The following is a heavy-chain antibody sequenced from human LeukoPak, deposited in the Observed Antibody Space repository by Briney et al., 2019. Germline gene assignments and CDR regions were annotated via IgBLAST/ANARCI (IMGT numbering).Heavy chain of an antibody. CDR1: GGSISSYY. Sequence: PSETLSLTCTVSGGSISSYYWSWIRQPAGKGLEWVGRIYTSGSTNYNPSLKRRVTMSVDTSKNQFSLKLSSVTAADTAVYYCARVVSPCSGGSCYPGDYYYYMDVWGKGTTVTVSS. V-gene: IGHV4-4*07. J-gene: IGHJ6*03. D-gene: IGHD2-15*01. CDR2: IYTSGST. CDR3: ARVVSPCSGGSCYPGDYYYYMDV.